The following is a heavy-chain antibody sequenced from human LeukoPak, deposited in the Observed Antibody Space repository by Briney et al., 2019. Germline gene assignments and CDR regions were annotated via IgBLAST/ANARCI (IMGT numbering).Heavy chain of an antibody. V-gene: IGHV3-48*03. CDR2: ISSSGGTI. Sequence: GGSLRLSCAASGFTFSSYEMNWVRQAPGKGLEWVSYISSSGGTIYYADSVKGRFTISRDNAKNSLYLQMNSLRAEDTAVYYCASLPSPSSSGYWGQGTLVTVSS. CDR3: ASLPSPSSSGY. J-gene: IGHJ4*02. CDR1: GFTFSSYE. D-gene: IGHD6-19*01.